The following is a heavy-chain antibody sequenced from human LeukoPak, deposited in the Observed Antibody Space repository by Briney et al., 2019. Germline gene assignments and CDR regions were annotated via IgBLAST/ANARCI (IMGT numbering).Heavy chain of an antibody. V-gene: IGHV4-61*02. D-gene: IGHD4-17*01. CDR1: GGSLSSGSYY. CDR2: IYSSGST. J-gene: IGHJ4*02. Sequence: PSQTLSLTCTVSGGSLSSGSYYWRWVRQPAGKGLEWIGRIYSSGSTNYNPSLKSRVTISVNTSKNQFSLKLRSVTAADTAVYYCARVSDYGDYSFDYWGQGTLVTVSS. CDR3: ARVSDYGDYSFDY.